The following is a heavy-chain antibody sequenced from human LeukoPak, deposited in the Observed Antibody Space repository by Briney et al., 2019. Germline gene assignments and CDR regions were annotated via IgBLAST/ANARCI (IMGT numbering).Heavy chain of an antibody. J-gene: IGHJ5*02. D-gene: IGHD3-10*01. Sequence: PGGSLRLSCAASGFTFSSYSMNWVRQAPGKGLEWVSYISSSSSTIYYADSVKGRFTISRDNAKNSLYLQMNSLRAEDTAVYYCARESVSTMVREAGWFDPWGQGTLVTVSS. V-gene: IGHV3-48*04. CDR3: ARESVSTMVREAGWFDP. CDR1: GFTFSSYS. CDR2: ISSSSSTI.